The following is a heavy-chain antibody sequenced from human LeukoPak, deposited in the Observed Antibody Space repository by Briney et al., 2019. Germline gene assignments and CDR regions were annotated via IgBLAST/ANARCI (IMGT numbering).Heavy chain of an antibody. D-gene: IGHD5-18*01. J-gene: IGHJ5*02. V-gene: IGHV3-11*04. CDR3: ARHRRTSRGYSWGEYLFDP. Sequence: GGSLRLSCAASGFTFSDYYMSWIRQAPGKGLEWVSYISSSGSTIYYADSVKGRFTISRDNAKNSLYLQMNSLRAEDTAVYYCARHRRTSRGYSWGEYLFDPWGQGTLVTVSS. CDR2: ISSSGSTI. CDR1: GFTFSDYY.